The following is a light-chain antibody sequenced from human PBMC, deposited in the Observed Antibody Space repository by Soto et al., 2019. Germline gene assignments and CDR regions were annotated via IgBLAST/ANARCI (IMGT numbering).Light chain of an antibody. CDR3: QQRSNWALFT. V-gene: IGKV3-11*01. J-gene: IGKJ3*01. Sequence: EIVLTQSPATLSLSPGERATLSCRASQSVRSYLAWYQQKPGQAPRLLIYDASNRATGIPARFSGSGSGTDFTLTISSLEPEDVAVYYCQQRSNWALFTFGPGTKVDIK. CDR1: QSVRSY. CDR2: DAS.